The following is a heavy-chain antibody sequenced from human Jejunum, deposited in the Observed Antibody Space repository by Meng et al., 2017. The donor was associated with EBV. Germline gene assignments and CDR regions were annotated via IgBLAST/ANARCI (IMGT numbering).Heavy chain of an antibody. CDR1: XGSINSNDW. CDR3: ARVLDCSTTSCYFGIDP. J-gene: IGHJ5*02. V-gene: IGHV4-4*02. Sequence: QVQLQESGPGLVXPXXXXXLTXAXXXGSINSNDWWSWVRQSPVKGLEWIGDIYHTGSTNYNPSLKSRVTISVDKSKNHFSLKLNSVTAADTAIYYCARVLDCSTTSCYFGIDPWGQGTLVTVSS. D-gene: IGHD2-2*01. CDR2: IYHTGST.